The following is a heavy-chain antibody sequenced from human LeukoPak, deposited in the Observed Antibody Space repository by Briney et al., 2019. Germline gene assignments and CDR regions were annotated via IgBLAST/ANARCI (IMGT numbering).Heavy chain of an antibody. V-gene: IGHV1-46*01. CDR1: GYTFTSYY. D-gene: IGHD3-22*01. CDR3: ARGRYYDSSGHDAFDI. J-gene: IGHJ3*02. Sequence: ASVKVSCKASGYTFTSYYMHWVRQAPGQGLEWMGIINPSGGSTSYAQKFQGRVTMTRDTSTSTVYMELSSLRSEDTAVYYCARGRYYDSSGHDAFDIWGQGTMVTVSS. CDR2: INPSGGST.